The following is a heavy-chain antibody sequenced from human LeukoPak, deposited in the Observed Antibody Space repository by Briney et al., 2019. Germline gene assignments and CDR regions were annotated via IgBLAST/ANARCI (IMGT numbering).Heavy chain of an antibody. CDR1: GFTFSSYA. CDR3: ARDNGIVLMGLFAFDI. J-gene: IGHJ3*02. V-gene: IGHV3-23*01. Sequence: QAGGCLRLSCAASGFTFSSYAMSWVRQAPGKGLEWVSAISGSGGSTYYADSVKGRFTISRDNSKNTLYLQMNSLRAEDTPVYYCARDNGIVLMGLFAFDIWGQGTMVTVSS. D-gene: IGHD2-8*01. CDR2: ISGSGGST.